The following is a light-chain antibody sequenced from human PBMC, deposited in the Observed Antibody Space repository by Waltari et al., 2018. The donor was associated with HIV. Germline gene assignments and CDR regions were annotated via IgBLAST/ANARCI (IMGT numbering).Light chain of an antibody. V-gene: IGKV1-39*01. CDR1: QSISNY. Sequence: DIQMTQSPSSLSADVGDRVTITCRASQSISNYLNWYQQIRGKAPKLLIYSASSLQSGVPSRFSGSGSGTHFTLTISSLQPEDFATYYCQQSFTTLSLTCGGGTKVEIK. CDR3: QQSFTTLSLT. J-gene: IGKJ4*01. CDR2: SAS.